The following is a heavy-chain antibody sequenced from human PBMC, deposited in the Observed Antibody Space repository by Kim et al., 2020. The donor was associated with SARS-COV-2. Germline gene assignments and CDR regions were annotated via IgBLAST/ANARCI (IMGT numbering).Heavy chain of an antibody. Sequence: DSVTGRFTISRDNAKNSRYLQMNSLSAEGTAVYYCARGTNYYDSSGYPDYWGQGTLITVSS. J-gene: IGHJ4*02. D-gene: IGHD3-22*01. V-gene: IGHV3-21*01. CDR3: ARGTNYYDSSGYPDY.